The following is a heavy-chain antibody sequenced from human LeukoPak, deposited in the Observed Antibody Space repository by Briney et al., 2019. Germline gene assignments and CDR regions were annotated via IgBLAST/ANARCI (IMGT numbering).Heavy chain of an antibody. V-gene: IGHV3-23*01. D-gene: IGHD2-15*01. CDR2: ISVSGSTT. Sequence: GGSLRLSCAVSGFTFSNAWMSWVRQAPGKGLEWVSSISVSGSTTYYADSVKGRFTISRDNSKNTLYLQVNSLSAGDTAIYYCAKGSVAAHYFFNYWGQGTLVTVSS. J-gene: IGHJ4*02. CDR1: GFTFSNAW. CDR3: AKGSVAAHYFFNY.